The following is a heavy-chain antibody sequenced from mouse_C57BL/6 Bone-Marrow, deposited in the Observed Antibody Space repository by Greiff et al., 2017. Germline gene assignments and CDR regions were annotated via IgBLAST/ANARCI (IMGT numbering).Heavy chain of an antibody. D-gene: IGHD1-1*01. V-gene: IGHV1-9*01. J-gene: IGHJ2*01. CDR3: ARTGYCSSSYYPFDY. Sequence: QVQLKQSGAELMKPGASVKLSCKATGYTFTGYWIEWVKQRPGHGLEWIGEILPGSGSTNYNEKFKGKATFTADTSSNTAYMQLRSLTTEDSDIYYSARTGYCSSSYYPFDYWGQGTTLTVSS. CDR1: GYTFTGYW. CDR2: ILPGSGST.